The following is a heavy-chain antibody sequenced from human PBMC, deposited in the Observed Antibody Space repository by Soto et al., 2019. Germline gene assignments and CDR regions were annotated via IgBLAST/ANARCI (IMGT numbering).Heavy chain of an antibody. D-gene: IGHD5-18*01. V-gene: IGHV4-4*02. J-gene: IGHJ4*02. Sequence: PSETLSLTCAVSGGSISSSNWWSWVRQPPGKGLEWIGEIYHSGSTNYNPSLKSRVTISVDKSKNQFSLKLSSVTAADTAVYYCAGDRGYSYGSRESTFDYWGQGTLVTVSS. CDR1: GGSISSSNW. CDR3: AGDRGYSYGSRESTFDY. CDR2: IYHSGST.